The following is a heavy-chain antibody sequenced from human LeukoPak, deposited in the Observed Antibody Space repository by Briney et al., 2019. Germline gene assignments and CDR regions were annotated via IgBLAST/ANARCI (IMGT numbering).Heavy chain of an antibody. Sequence: SVKVSCKASGGTFSSYAISWVRQAPGQGLEWMGRIIPILGIANYAQKFQGRVTMTRDTSTSTVYMELSSLRSEDTAVYYCARVPFNFAPTPFDYWGQGTLVTVSS. V-gene: IGHV1-69*04. CDR3: ARVPFNFAPTPFDY. J-gene: IGHJ4*02. CDR2: IIPILGIA. CDR1: GGTFSSYA. D-gene: IGHD2-15*01.